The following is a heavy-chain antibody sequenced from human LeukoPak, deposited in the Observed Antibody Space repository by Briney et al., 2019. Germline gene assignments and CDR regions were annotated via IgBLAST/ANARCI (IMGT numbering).Heavy chain of an antibody. CDR3: AKSPVGYSNLRNWFDP. J-gene: IGHJ5*02. Sequence: PGRSLRLSCAASGFTLSSYGMHWVRQAPGKGLEWVAVISYDGSNKYYADSVKGRFTISRDNSKNTLYLQMNSLRAEDTAVYYCAKSPVGYSNLRNWFDPWGQGTLVTVSS. CDR1: GFTLSSYG. CDR2: ISYDGSNK. V-gene: IGHV3-30*18. D-gene: IGHD4-4*01.